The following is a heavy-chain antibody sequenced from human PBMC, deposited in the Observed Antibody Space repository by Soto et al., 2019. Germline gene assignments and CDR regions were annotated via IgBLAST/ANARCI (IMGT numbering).Heavy chain of an antibody. CDR3: AKRPRALRTFDY. CDR2: ISDSGGTS. Sequence: EVQLVDSGGGLVQPGGSLRLSCAASGFIFSNYVMSWVRQAPGKGLEWVSSISDSGGTSYYADSVKGRFTISRDNSKNTLYLQMNSRRAEDTAIYYCAKRPRALRTFDYWGQGTLVTVSS. D-gene: IGHD5-12*01. V-gene: IGHV3-23*04. J-gene: IGHJ4*02. CDR1: GFIFSNYV.